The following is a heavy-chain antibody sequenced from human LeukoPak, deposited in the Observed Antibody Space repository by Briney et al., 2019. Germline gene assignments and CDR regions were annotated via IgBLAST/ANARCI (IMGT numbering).Heavy chain of an antibody. Sequence: GGSLRLSCAASGFTFSTYPMIWVRRAPGKGLDPFTSISGSDGRTYYADSVKGRFTISRDNFKNMVYLQMNNLRGEDTAVYYCAKVMSTTRSFWYGMDAWGQGTSVTVSS. V-gene: IGHV3-23*01. CDR3: AKVMSTTRSFWYGMDA. J-gene: IGHJ6*02. CDR2: ISGSDGRT. D-gene: IGHD5/OR15-5a*01. CDR1: GFTFSTYP.